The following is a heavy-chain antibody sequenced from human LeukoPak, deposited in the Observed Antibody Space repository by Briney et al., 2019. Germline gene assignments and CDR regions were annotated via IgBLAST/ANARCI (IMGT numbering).Heavy chain of an antibody. CDR1: GFTVSSNY. CDR3: ARDSSSFPNYFDY. D-gene: IGHD2/OR15-2a*01. Sequence: PGGSLRLSRVASGFTVSSNYMSWVRQAPGKGLEWVSLLYSDGSTFYGDSVKGRFTISRDNSKNTVYLQMNSLRGEDTAVYYCARDSSSFPNYFDYWGQGTLVTVSS. CDR2: LYSDGST. J-gene: IGHJ4*02. V-gene: IGHV3-53*01.